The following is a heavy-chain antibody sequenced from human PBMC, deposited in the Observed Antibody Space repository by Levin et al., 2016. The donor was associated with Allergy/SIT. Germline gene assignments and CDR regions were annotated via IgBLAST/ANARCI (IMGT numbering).Heavy chain of an antibody. CDR3: ARGVQGYYDFWSGYYPHYYYGMDV. Sequence: ASVKVSCKASGYTFTSYDINWVRQATGQGLEWMGWMNPNSGNTGYAQKFQGRVTMTRNTSINTAYMELSSLRSEDTAVYYCARGVQGYYDFWSGYYPHYYYGMDVWGQGTTVTVSS. D-gene: IGHD3-3*01. CDR1: GYTFTSYD. CDR2: MNPNSGNT. V-gene: IGHV1-8*01. J-gene: IGHJ6*02.